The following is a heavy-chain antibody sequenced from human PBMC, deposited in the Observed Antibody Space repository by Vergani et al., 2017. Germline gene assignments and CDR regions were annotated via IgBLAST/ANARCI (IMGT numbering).Heavy chain of an antibody. J-gene: IGHJ4*02. Sequence: QVQLQQLGAGLFKPSETLSLTCAVYGGSFSGYYWSWIRQPPGKGLEWIGEINHSGSTNYNPSLKSRVTISVDTSKNQFSLKLSSVTAADTAVYYCASGSGYNIDGYWGQGTLVTVSS. CDR2: INHSGST. CDR3: ASGSGYNIDGY. CDR1: GGSFSGYY. D-gene: IGHD5-12*01. V-gene: IGHV4-34*01.